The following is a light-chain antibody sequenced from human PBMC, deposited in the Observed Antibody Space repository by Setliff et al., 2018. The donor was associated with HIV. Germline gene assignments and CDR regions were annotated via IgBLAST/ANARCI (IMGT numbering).Light chain of an antibody. J-gene: IGLJ3*02. CDR3: ETWCV. V-gene: IGLV4-60*03. CDR1: SGHSSYI. CDR2: LEGSGSY. Sequence: QSVLTQSSSASASLGSSVKLTCTLSSGHSSYIIAWHQQQPGKAPRYLMKLEGSGSYNKGSGVPDRFSGSSSGADRYPTISNLQSEDEADYYCETWCVFGGGTQLTVL.